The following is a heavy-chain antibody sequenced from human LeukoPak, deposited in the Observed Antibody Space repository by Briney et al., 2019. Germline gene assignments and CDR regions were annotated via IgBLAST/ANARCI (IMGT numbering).Heavy chain of an antibody. Sequence: GGSLRLSCAASGFTFSSYAMSWVRQAPGKGLEWVSGISGSGGSSHYADFVKGRFTISRDNSKNTLHLQMNSLRAEDTAVYYCAKSLGVGGYTRYKGFDQWGQGTLVTVSS. CDR3: AKSLGVGGYTRYKGFDQ. V-gene: IGHV3-23*01. CDR2: ISGSGGSS. J-gene: IGHJ4*02. CDR1: GFTFSSYA. D-gene: IGHD3-16*02.